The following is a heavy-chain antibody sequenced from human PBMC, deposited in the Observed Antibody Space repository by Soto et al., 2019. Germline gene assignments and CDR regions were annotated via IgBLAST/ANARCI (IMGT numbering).Heavy chain of an antibody. D-gene: IGHD3-10*01. CDR3: AGHSNYYSYYYMDV. V-gene: IGHV1-69*02. Sequence: QVQLVQSGAEVKKPGSSVKVSCKASGGTFSSYTISWVRQAPGQGLEWMGRIIPILGIANYAQKFQGRVTXXXXXXXXXXXXXXXXXXXXXTAVYYCAGHSNYYSYYYMDVWGKGTTVTGSS. CDR1: GGTFSSYT. J-gene: IGHJ6*03. CDR2: IIPILGIA.